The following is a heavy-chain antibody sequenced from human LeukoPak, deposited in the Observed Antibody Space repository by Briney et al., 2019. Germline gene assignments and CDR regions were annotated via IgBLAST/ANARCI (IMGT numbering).Heavy chain of an antibody. Sequence: GRSLRLSCAASGFTFDDYAMPWVRQAPGKGLEWVSGISWNSGSIGYADSVKGRFTISRDNAKNSLYLQMNSLRAEDTALYYCASVNCSSTSCYRLPFAFDIWGQGTMVTVSS. CDR3: ASVNCSSTSCYRLPFAFDI. V-gene: IGHV3-9*01. CDR2: ISWNSGSI. CDR1: GFTFDDYA. D-gene: IGHD2-2*02. J-gene: IGHJ3*02.